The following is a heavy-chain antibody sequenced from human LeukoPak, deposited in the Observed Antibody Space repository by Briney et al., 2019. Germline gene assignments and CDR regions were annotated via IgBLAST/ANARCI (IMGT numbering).Heavy chain of an antibody. CDR3: ASISSGWYHLDY. CDR2: ISGSGGST. V-gene: IGHV3-23*01. D-gene: IGHD6-19*01. J-gene: IGHJ4*02. CDR1: GFTFSSYA. Sequence: GGSLRLSCAASGFTFSSYAMSWVRQAPGKGLEWVSTISGSGGSTYYADSVKGRFTISRDNSKNTLYLQMNSLRAEDTAVYYCASISSGWYHLDYWGQGTLVTVSS.